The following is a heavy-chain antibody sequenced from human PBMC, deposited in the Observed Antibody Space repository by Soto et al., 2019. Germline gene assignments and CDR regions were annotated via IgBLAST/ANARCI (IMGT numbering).Heavy chain of an antibody. CDR3: ARTSRFDC. CDR1: CGSFSSYY. Sequence: QVQLQQWGAGLLKPWETLSLTCAVYCGSFSSYYWSWMRQPPGKGLEWIGEINHSGSTNYNPSLKSRVTMSVDTSKNQFSLKLSSVTAADTAVYYCARTSRFDCWGQGTLITVSS. V-gene: IGHV4-34*01. D-gene: IGHD6-6*01. CDR2: INHSGST. J-gene: IGHJ4*02.